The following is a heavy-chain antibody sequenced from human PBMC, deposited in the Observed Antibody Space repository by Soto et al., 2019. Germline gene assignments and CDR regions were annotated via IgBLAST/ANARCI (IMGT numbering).Heavy chain of an antibody. J-gene: IGHJ5*02. V-gene: IGHV1-18*01. CDR1: GYTFTSYG. D-gene: IGHD3-10*01. CDR2: ISAYNGNT. CDR3: ARNYYGSGSYLRMGGNWFDP. Sequence: QVQLVQSGAEVKKPGASVKVSCKASGYTFTSYGISSVRQAPGQGLEWMGWISAYNGNTNYAQKLQGRVTMTTDTSTSTAYMELRSLRSDDTAVYYCARNYYGSGSYLRMGGNWFDPWGQGTLVTVSS.